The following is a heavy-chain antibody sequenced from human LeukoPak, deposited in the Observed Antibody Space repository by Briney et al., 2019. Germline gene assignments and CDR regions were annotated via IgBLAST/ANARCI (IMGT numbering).Heavy chain of an antibody. CDR2: IKQDGTEK. D-gene: IGHD6-19*01. J-gene: IGHJ4*02. V-gene: IGHV3-7*01. CDR3: ARDWLGNFDH. Sequence: GGSLRLSCAASGFTFSSYAMSWVRQAPGKGLEWVANIKQDGTEKYYVDSVKGRFTISRDNAKNSLYLQMNSLRAEDTAVYYCARDWLGNFDHWGQGTLVTVSS. CDR1: GFTFSSYA.